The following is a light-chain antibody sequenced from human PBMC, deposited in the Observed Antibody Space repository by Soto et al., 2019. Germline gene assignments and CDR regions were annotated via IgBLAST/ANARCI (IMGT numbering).Light chain of an antibody. Sequence: DIQMTQSPLTLSASVGDRVTITCRASQSISGWLSWYQQKPGRAPNLLISDASRMESGVPSWFSGSGSGTESALTITVMKRDDYAAYYCQHYSSYASFGQGTKLEIK. CDR2: DAS. V-gene: IGKV1-5*01. J-gene: IGKJ2*01. CDR3: QHYSSYAS. CDR1: QSISGW.